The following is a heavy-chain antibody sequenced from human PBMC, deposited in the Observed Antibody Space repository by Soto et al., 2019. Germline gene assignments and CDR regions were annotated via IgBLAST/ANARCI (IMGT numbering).Heavy chain of an antibody. CDR2: IKQDGSEK. CDR3: ARVRYYYDTSGPYYFDY. Sequence: GGSLRLSCAASGFTFSSYWMSWVRQAPGKGLEWVANIKQDGSEKYYVDSVKGRFTISRDNAKNSLYLQMNSLRAEDTAVYYCARVRYYYDTSGPYYFDYWGQGTLVTVSS. CDR1: GFTFSSYW. V-gene: IGHV3-7*03. J-gene: IGHJ4*02. D-gene: IGHD3-22*01.